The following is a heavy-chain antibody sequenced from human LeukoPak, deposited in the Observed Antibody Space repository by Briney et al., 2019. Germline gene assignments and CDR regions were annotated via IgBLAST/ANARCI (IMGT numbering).Heavy chain of an antibody. Sequence: GGSLRLSCAASGFTFSSYGMHWVRQAPGKGLEWVAVISYDGSNKYYADSVKGRFTISRDNSKNTLYLQVNSLRAEDTAVYYCAKDAVAGFYYFDYWGQGTLVTVSS. CDR1: GFTFSSYG. CDR3: AKDAVAGFYYFDY. V-gene: IGHV3-30*18. CDR2: ISYDGSNK. J-gene: IGHJ4*02. D-gene: IGHD6-19*01.